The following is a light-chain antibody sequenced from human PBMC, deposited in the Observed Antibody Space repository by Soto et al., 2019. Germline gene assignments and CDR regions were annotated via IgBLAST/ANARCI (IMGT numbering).Light chain of an antibody. CDR2: HAY. V-gene: IGKV3-20*01. CDR1: QSVINNY. Sequence: EIVLTQSPGTLSLSPGERATLFCRASQSVINNYLAWYQQKPGQAPRLLIYHAYNRAAGIPDRFSGSGAARDVIPTTSSMQTEDVSAYYCHQHLSSPPSWAFGQGTKVEIK. J-gene: IGKJ1*01. CDR3: HQHLSSPPSWA.